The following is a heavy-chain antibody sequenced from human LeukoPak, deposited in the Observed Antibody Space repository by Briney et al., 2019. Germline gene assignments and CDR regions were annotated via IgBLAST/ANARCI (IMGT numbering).Heavy chain of an antibody. V-gene: IGHV4-59*01. Sequence: SETLSLTCTVSGGSISSYYWSWIRQPPGKGLEWIGYIYYSGSTNYNPSLKSRVTISVDTSKNQFSLKLSSVTAADTAVYYCARNNYYDSSGYYPSDIWGQGTMVTVSS. CDR1: GGSISSYY. CDR3: ARNNYYDSSGYYPSDI. D-gene: IGHD3-22*01. CDR2: IYYSGST. J-gene: IGHJ3*02.